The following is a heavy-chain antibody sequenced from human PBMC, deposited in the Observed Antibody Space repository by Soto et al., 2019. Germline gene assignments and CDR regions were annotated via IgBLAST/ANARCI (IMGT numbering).Heavy chain of an antibody. CDR3: ARVSRLRAPYYYYGMDV. V-gene: IGHV3-33*01. CDR2: IWYDGSNK. CDR1: GFTFSSCG. Sequence: QVQLVESGGGVVQPGRSLRLSCAASGFTFSSCGMHWVRQAPGKGLEWVAVIWYDGSNKYYADSVKGRFTISRDNSKNTLYLQMNSLRAEDTAVYYCARVSRLRAPYYYYGMDVWGQGTTVTVSS. J-gene: IGHJ6*02.